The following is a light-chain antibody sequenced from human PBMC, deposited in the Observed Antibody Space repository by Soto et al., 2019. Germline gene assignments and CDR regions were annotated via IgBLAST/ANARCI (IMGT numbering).Light chain of an antibody. CDR2: DVN. CDR1: SGDVGGYNY. CDR3: SSYTGSNTLVV. V-gene: IGLV2-14*01. Sequence: QSVLTQPASVSGSPGQSITISCTGTSGDVGGYNYVSWYQQHPGKAPKLMIYDVNDRPSGVSNRFSGSKSGNTASLTISGLQAEDEADYYCSSYTGSNTLVVFGGGTKLTVL. J-gene: IGLJ2*01.